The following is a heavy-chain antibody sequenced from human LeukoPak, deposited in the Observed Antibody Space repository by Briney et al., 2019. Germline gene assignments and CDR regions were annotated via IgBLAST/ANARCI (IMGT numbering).Heavy chain of an antibody. CDR1: GGSISSSSYY. V-gene: IGHV4-39*07. D-gene: IGHD4-17*01. J-gene: IGHJ6*02. CDR3: ARYRDYGDYSYYYYYGMDV. Sequence: SETLSLTCTVSGGSISSSSYYWGWIRQPPGKGLEWIRSIYYSGSTYYNPSLKSRVTISVDTSKNQFSLKLSSVTAADTAVYYCARYRDYGDYSYYYYYGMDVWGQGTTVTVSS. CDR2: IYYSGST.